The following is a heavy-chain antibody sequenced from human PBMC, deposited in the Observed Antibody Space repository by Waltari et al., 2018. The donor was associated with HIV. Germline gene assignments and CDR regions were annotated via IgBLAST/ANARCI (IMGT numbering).Heavy chain of an antibody. CDR1: GGSISRSNR. Sequence: QVQLQESGPGLVQPSGTLSLTRAVSGGSISRSNRWNWVRQPPGKGLGWIGKIYHSESTSYKPTPKRRVTISVDKSKNQFSLKLGSVTAADAAVYYCARGYRNYYGAGSYYYSLLKDSYAMDVGGEGKTVTVSS. V-gene: IGHV4-4*02. D-gene: IGHD3-10*01. CDR2: IYHSEST. CDR3: ARGYRNYYGAGSYYYSLLKDSYAMDV. J-gene: IGHJ6*04.